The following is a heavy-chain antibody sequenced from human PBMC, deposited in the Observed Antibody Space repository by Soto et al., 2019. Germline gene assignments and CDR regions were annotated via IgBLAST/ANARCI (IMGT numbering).Heavy chain of an antibody. V-gene: IGHV4-31*03. D-gene: IGHD2-2*01. J-gene: IGHJ5*02. CDR1: GGSISSGGYY. Sequence: QVQLQESGPGLVKPSQTLSLTCTVSGGSISSGGYYWSWIRQHPGKGLEWIGYIYYSGSTYYNPSLKSXXTXSXXTSKNQFSLKLSSVTAADTAVYYCARDLVQRTFDPWGQGTLVTVSS. CDR3: ARDLVQRTFDP. CDR2: IYYSGST.